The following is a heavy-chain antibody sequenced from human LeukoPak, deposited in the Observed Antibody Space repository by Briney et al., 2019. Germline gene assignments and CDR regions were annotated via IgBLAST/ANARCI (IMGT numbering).Heavy chain of an antibody. J-gene: IGHJ5*02. CDR3: ARDGTLLSIWYQLPPFDP. CDR2: INPNSGGT. Sequence: GASVKVSCKASGYTFTGYYMHWVRQAPGQGLEWMGWINPNSGGTNYAQKFQGRVTITRDTSISTAYMELSRLRSDDTAVYYCARDGTLLSIWYQLPPFDPWGQGTLVTVSS. V-gene: IGHV1-2*02. CDR1: GYTFTGYY. D-gene: IGHD2-2*01.